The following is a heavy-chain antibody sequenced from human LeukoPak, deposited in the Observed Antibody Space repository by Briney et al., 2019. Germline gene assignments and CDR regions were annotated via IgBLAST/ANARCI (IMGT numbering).Heavy chain of an antibody. CDR1: GFTFSSYE. CDR3: ARAVVVAARAAFDI. D-gene: IGHD2-15*01. CDR2: ISSSSSYI. V-gene: IGHV3-21*01. Sequence: GGSLRLSCAASGFTFSSYEMNWVRQAPGKGLEWVSSISSSSSYIYYADSVKGRFTISRDNAKNSLYLQMNSLRAEDTAVYYCARAVVVAARAAFDIWGQGTMVTVSS. J-gene: IGHJ3*02.